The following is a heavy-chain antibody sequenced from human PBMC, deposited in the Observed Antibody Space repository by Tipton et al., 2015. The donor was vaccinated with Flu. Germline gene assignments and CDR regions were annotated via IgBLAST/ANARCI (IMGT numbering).Heavy chain of an antibody. CDR2: IRSKVKNHAT. V-gene: IGHV3-73*01. J-gene: IGHJ4*02. D-gene: IGHD4-23*01. CDR1: GFTFSGSA. CDR3: SRYDYGGYSPVV. Sequence: SLRLSCAASGFTFSGSAIHWIRQAPGKGLEWVGRIRSKVKNHATEYAASVKGRFTISRDDSKNTAFLQMDSLKIEDTAVYYCSRYDYGGYSPVVWGQGTLVTVSS.